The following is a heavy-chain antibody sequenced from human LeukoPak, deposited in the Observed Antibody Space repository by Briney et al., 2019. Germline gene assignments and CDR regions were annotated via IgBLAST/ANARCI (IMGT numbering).Heavy chain of an antibody. Sequence: GRSLRLSCAASGFTFDDYAMHWVRQAPGKGLEWVSGISWNSGSIGYADSVKGRFTISRDNAKNSLYLQMNSLRAEDTALYYCAKAEYYDISGGFDPWGQGTLVTVSS. D-gene: IGHD3-9*01. CDR2: ISWNSGSI. V-gene: IGHV3-9*01. J-gene: IGHJ5*02. CDR1: GFTFDDYA. CDR3: AKAEYYDISGGFDP.